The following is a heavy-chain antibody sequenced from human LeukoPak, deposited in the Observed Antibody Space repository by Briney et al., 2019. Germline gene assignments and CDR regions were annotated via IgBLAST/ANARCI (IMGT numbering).Heavy chain of an antibody. CDR1: GFTFSSYG. CDR3: ARATTYDILTGYFDY. D-gene: IGHD3-9*01. Sequence: QPGGSLRLSCAASGFTFSSYGMSWVRQAPGKWLEWVSAISGSGGSTYYADSVKARFTISRDDSKNTLYLQMNSLRAEDTAVYYCARATTYDILTGYFDYWGQGTLVTVSS. V-gene: IGHV3-23*01. J-gene: IGHJ4*02. CDR2: ISGSGGST.